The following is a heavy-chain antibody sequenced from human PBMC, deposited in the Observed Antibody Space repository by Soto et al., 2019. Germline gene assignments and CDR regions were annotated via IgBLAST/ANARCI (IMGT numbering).Heavy chain of an antibody. CDR1: GFTFSSYA. Sequence: QVQLVESGGGVVQPGRSLRLSCAASGFTFSSYAMHWVRQAPGKGLEWVAVISYDGSNKYYADSVKGRFTISRDNSKNTLYLQMNRLRSEDTAVYYCARVNCGVDCYPDYFDDWGQGTLVTVSS. D-gene: IGHD2-21*02. V-gene: IGHV3-30-3*01. J-gene: IGHJ4*02. CDR2: ISYDGSNK. CDR3: ARVNCGVDCYPDYFDD.